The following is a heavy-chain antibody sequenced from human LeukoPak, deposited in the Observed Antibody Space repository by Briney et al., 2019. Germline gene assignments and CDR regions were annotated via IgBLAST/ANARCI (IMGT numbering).Heavy chain of an antibody. J-gene: IGHJ3*02. V-gene: IGHV1-18*01. D-gene: IGHD3-3*01. CDR3: SRSDDFWSGSDAFDI. CDR2: ISAYNGNT. CDR1: GYTFTSYG. Sequence: GASVKVSCKASGYTFTSYGISWVRQAPGQGLEWMGWISAYNGNTNYAQKLQGRVTMTTDTSTSTAYMELRNLRSDDTAVYYCSRSDDFWSGSDAFDIWGQGTMVTVSS.